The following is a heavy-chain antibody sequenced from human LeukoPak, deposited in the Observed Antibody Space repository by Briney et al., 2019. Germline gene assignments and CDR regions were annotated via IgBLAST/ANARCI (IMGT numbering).Heavy chain of an antibody. V-gene: IGHV4-39*01. CDR1: GGSISSSSYY. D-gene: IGHD1-1*01. CDR2: IYYSGST. Sequence: SETLSLTCTVSGGSISSSSYYWGWIRQPPGKGLEWIGRIYYSGSTYYNPSLKSRVTISVDTSKNQFSLKLSSVTAADTAVYYCARLRTGTTDYYYYYMDVWGKGTTVTVSS. J-gene: IGHJ6*03. CDR3: ARLRTGTTDYYYYYMDV.